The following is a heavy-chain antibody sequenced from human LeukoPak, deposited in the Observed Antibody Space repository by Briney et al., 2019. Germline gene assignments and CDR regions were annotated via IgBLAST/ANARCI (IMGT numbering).Heavy chain of an antibody. D-gene: IGHD3-22*01. CDR1: GGSISSRSYY. CDR2: IFTTGST. CDR3: ARGAGYYDSSGYPRYYFDF. Sequence: SETLSLTCTVSGGSISSRSYYWCWIRQPAGKGLEWIGRIFTTGSTNYNPSLKSRVTISADSSKNQFSLKLSSVTAADTAVYYCARGAGYYDSSGYPRYYFDFWGQGTLVTVSS. V-gene: IGHV4-61*02. J-gene: IGHJ4*02.